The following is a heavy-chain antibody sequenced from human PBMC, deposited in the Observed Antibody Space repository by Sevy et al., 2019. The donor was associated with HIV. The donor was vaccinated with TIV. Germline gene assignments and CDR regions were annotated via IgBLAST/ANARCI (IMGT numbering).Heavy chain of an antibody. V-gene: IGHV3-11*01. J-gene: IGHJ3*01. Sequence: GGSLRLSCAASGFTFSDYHMSWIRQAPGKGLELVAYIGSRGTTIYYADSVRGRFTISRDNAKNSLYLQINSLRAEDTAVYYCARGRDDLGAFDVWGQGTMVTVSS. CDR2: IGSRGTTI. D-gene: IGHD1-1*01. CDR1: GFTFSDYH. CDR3: ARGRDDLGAFDV.